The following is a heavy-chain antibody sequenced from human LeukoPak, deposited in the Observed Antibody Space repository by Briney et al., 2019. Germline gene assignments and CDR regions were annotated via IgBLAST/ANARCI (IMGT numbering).Heavy chain of an antibody. CDR1: GFTFSSYA. V-gene: IGHV3-30-3*01. Sequence: QPGRSLRLSCAASGFTFSSYAMHWVRQAPGKGLEWVAVISYDGSNKYYADSVKGRFTISRDNSKNTLYLQMNSLRAEDAAVYYCARDAIIVVVTAPGYWGQGTLVTVSS. CDR3: ARDAIIVVVTAPGY. CDR2: ISYDGSNK. J-gene: IGHJ4*02. D-gene: IGHD2-21*02.